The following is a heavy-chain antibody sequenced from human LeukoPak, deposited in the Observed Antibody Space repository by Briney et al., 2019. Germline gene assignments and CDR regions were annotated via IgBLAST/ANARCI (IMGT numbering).Heavy chain of an antibody. J-gene: IGHJ4*02. CDR1: GYTFTGYY. D-gene: IGHD6-13*01. V-gene: IGHV1-2*02. CDR2: INPNSSGT. Sequence: SVKVSCKASGYTFTGYYMHWVRQAPGQGLEWMGWINPNSSGTNYAQKFQGRVTMTRDTSISTAYMELSRLRSDDTAVYYCARVPRGVAAGYYFDCWGQGILVTVSS. CDR3: ARVPRGVAAGYYFDC.